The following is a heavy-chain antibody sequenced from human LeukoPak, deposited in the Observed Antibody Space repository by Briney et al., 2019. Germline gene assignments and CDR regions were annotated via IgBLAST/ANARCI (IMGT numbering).Heavy chain of an antibody. J-gene: IGHJ4*02. V-gene: IGHV4-4*07. CDR2: IYTSGST. CDR1: GGSISRYY. Sequence: MPSETLSLTCTVSGGSISRYYWGWIRQPAGKGLEWVGRIYTSGSTNYNPSLKSRVSMSVDTSKNQFSLKLSSVTAADTAVYYCAKFFTIDYYFDYWGQGTLVTVSS. CDR3: AKFFTIDYYFDY. D-gene: IGHD3-10*01.